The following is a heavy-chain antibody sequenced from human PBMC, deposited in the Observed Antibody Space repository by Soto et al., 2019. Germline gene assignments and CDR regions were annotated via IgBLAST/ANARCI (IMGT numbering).Heavy chain of an antibody. D-gene: IGHD5-12*01. J-gene: IGHJ3*02. CDR1: GFTFSSYS. Sequence: EVQLVESGGGLVKPGGSLRLFCPASGFTFSSYSMNWVRQAPGKGLEWVSSISSSSSYIYYADSVKGRFTISRDNAKNSLYRQMNSLRAEDTAMYYCARAQGSGYPGDGAFDIWGQGTMVTVSS. CDR3: ARAQGSGYPGDGAFDI. V-gene: IGHV3-21*01. CDR2: ISSSSSYI.